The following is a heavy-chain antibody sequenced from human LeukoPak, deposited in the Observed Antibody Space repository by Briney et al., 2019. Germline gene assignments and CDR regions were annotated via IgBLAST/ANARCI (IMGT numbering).Heavy chain of an antibody. CDR2: INWNGGST. J-gene: IGHJ4*02. V-gene: IGHV3-20*04. CDR3: ARVTYYDSLYYFDY. CDR1: GFTFSNYG. Sequence: GGSLRLSCAASGFTFSNYGMHWVRQAPGKGLEWVSGINWNGGSTGYADSVKGRFTISRDNAKNSLYLQMNSLRAEDTALYYCARVTYYDSLYYFDYWGQGTLVTVSS. D-gene: IGHD5-12*01.